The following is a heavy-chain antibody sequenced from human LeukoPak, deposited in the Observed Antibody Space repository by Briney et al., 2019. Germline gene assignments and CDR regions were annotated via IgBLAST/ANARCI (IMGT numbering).Heavy chain of an antibody. CDR1: GFTFSSYG. Sequence: GGSLRLSCAASGFTFSSYGMSWVRQAPGKGLEWASATSGSGGSTYYADSVKGRFTISRDNSKNTLYLQMNSLRAEDTAVYYCARARTTVIDYWGQGTLVTVSS. CDR3: ARARTTVIDY. D-gene: IGHD4-17*01. V-gene: IGHV3-23*01. CDR2: TSGSGGST. J-gene: IGHJ4*02.